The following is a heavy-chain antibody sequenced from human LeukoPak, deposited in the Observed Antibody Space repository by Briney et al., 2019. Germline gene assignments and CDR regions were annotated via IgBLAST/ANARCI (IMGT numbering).Heavy chain of an antibody. CDR2: VSPYNGNT. Sequence: ASVKVSCKASGYTFTGYYMHWVRQAPGQGLEWMGRVSPYNGNTYYSQRFQDRVTITKDTSTGTAYMDLRNLRTDDTAMYYCARNGRVRRVVKDLFEYWGQGTLVTVSS. CDR3: ARNGRVRRVVKDLFEY. V-gene: IGHV1-18*04. J-gene: IGHJ4*02. D-gene: IGHD3-10*01. CDR1: GYTFTGYY.